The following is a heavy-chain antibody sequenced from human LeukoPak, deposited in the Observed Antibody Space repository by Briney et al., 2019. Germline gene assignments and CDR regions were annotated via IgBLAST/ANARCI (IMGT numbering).Heavy chain of an antibody. CDR1: GFTFSTYW. CDR3: ARDSQWEPFDN. CDR2: ISGDGSST. D-gene: IGHD1-26*01. Sequence: GGSLRLSCAASGFTFSTYWMHWVRQVPGKGLMWVSRISGDGSSTSYADSVKGRFTISRDNAKNTLYLQMSSLKAEDTAVYYCARDSQWEPFDNWGQGTLVTVSS. J-gene: IGHJ4*02. V-gene: IGHV3-74*01.